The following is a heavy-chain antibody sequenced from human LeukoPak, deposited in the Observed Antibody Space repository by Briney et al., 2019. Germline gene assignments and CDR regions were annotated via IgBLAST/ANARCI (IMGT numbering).Heavy chain of an antibody. V-gene: IGHV1-2*02. CDR3: TTEGAVTTGDDAFDI. CDR2: INPNSGDT. D-gene: IGHD4-17*01. CDR1: GYTFTGYY. Sequence: GASVKVSCKASGYTFTGYYMHWVRQAPGQGLEWMGWINPNSGDTDSAQKFQGRVTLTRDTSISTAYMELSRLRSDDTAVYYCTTEGAVTTGDDAFDIWGQGTMVTVSS. J-gene: IGHJ3*02.